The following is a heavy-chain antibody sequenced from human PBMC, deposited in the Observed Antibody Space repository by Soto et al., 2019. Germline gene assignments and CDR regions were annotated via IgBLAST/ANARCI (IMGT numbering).Heavy chain of an antibody. Sequence: SVKVSCKASGYTFTGYYMHWVRQAPGQGLEWMGWINPNSGGTNYAQKFQGRVTMTRDTSISTAYMELSRLRSDDTAVYYCARVPWDILTGYYPKSKLGFDPWGQGTLVTFS. CDR1: GYTFTGYY. J-gene: IGHJ5*02. V-gene: IGHV1-2*02. CDR3: ARVPWDILTGYYPKSKLGFDP. CDR2: INPNSGGT. D-gene: IGHD3-9*01.